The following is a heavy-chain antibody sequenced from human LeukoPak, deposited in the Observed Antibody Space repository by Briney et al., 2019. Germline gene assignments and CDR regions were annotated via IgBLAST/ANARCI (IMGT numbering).Heavy chain of an antibody. J-gene: IGHJ4*02. V-gene: IGHV4-34*01. Sequence: PSETLSFTGAVYGGSFSGYYSSWIRQPPGKGLEWIGEINHSGSTNYNPSLKSRVTISVDTSKNQFSLKLSSVTAADTAVYYCARVSGYSYGYVYWGQGTLVTVSS. CDR1: GGSFSGYY. D-gene: IGHD5-18*01. CDR2: INHSGST. CDR3: ARVSGYSYGYVY.